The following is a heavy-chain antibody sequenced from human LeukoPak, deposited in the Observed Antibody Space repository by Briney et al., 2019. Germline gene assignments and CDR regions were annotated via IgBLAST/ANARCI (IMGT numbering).Heavy chain of an antibody. V-gene: IGHV4-34*01. CDR3: ARPTGSGWFDY. Sequence: SETLSLTCAVYGGSFSGYYWSWIRQPPGKGLEWIGEINHSGSTNYNPSLKSRVTISVDTSKNQFSLKLSSVTAADTAVYYCARPTGSGWFDYWGQGTLVTVSS. D-gene: IGHD6-19*01. J-gene: IGHJ4*02. CDR1: GGSFSGYY. CDR2: INHSGST.